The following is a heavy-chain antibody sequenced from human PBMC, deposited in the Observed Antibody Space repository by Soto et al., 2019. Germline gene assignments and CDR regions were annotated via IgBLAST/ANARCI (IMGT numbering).Heavy chain of an antibody. Sequence: PGGSLRLSCAASGFTFSSYEMNWVRQAPGKGLEWVSYISSSGSTIYYADSVKGRFTISRDNAKNSLYLQMNSLRAEDTAVYYCARSFAGKGYYYYGMDVWGQGTTVTLS. CDR3: ARSFAGKGYYYYGMDV. CDR1: GFTFSSYE. CDR2: ISSSGSTI. V-gene: IGHV3-48*03. D-gene: IGHD1-1*01. J-gene: IGHJ6*02.